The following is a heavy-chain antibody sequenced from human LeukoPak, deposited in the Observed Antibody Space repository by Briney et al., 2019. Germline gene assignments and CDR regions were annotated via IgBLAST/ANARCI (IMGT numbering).Heavy chain of an antibody. D-gene: IGHD3-22*01. J-gene: IGHJ4*02. CDR2: ISAYNGNT. CDR3: ARPYYYDSSGPFDY. V-gene: IGHV1-18*01. CDR1: GYTFTSYG. Sequence: GASVKVSCKASGYTFTSYGISWVRQAPVQGLEWMEWISAYNGNTNYAQKLQGRVTMTTDTSTSTAYMELRSLRSDDTAVYYCARPYYYDSSGPFDYWGQGTLVTVSS.